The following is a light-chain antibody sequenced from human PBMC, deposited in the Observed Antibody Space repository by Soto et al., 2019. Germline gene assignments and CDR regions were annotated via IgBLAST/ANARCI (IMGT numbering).Light chain of an antibody. CDR1: NGHSSYA. J-gene: IGLJ7*01. Sequence: QSVLTQSPSASASLGASVKLTCTLSNGHSSYAIAWHQQQPEKGPRYLMKLNSDGSHSKGDGIPDRFSGSSSGAERYLTISSLQSEDEADYYCQTWGTGPAVFGGGTQLTVL. CDR2: LNSDGSH. V-gene: IGLV4-69*01. CDR3: QTWGTGPAV.